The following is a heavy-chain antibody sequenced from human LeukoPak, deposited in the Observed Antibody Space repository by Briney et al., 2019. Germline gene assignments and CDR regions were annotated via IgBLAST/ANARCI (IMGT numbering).Heavy chain of an antibody. V-gene: IGHV4-39*01. CDR2: IYYSGST. D-gene: IGHD1-1*01. J-gene: IGHJ4*02. CDR1: GGSISSSSYY. Sequence: SETLSLTCTVSGGSISSSSYYWGWIRQPPGKGLEWIGSIYYSGSTYYNPSLKSRVTISVDTSKNQFSLKLSSVTAADTAVYYCAGRDWNDGHYYFDYWGQGTLVTVSS. CDR3: AGRDWNDGHYYFDY.